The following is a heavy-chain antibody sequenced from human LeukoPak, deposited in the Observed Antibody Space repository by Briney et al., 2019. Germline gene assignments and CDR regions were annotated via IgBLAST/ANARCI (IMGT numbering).Heavy chain of an antibody. Sequence: SETLSLTCTVSGGSISSYYWSWIRQPAGKGLEWIRRIYTSGSTNYNPSLKSRVTMSVDTSRNQFSLKLSSVTAADTAVYYCARGLWFGGENPPYFDYWGQGILVTVSS. CDR2: IYTSGST. CDR3: ARGLWFGGENPPYFDY. V-gene: IGHV4-4*07. CDR1: GGSISSYY. D-gene: IGHD3-10*01. J-gene: IGHJ4*02.